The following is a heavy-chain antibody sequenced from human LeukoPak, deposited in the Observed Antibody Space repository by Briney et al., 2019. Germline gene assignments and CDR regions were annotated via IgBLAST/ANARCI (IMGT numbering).Heavy chain of an antibody. V-gene: IGHV4-59*08. CDR2: VFYSGST. D-gene: IGHD6-19*01. J-gene: IGHJ5*02. Sequence: SETLSLTCTVSGGSISSYYWSWIRQPPGKGLEWIGYVFYSGSTNYSPSLKSRVTISVDTSKNQFSLKVNSVTAADTAVYYCARSLSGGWYNWFDPWGQGTLVTVSS. CDR1: GGSISSYY. CDR3: ARSLSGGWYNWFDP.